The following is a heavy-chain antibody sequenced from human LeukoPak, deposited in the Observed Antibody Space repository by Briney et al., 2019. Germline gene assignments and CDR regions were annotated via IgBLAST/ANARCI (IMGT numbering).Heavy chain of an antibody. CDR3: ARPYEGPGYYDSSGYYSFEY. CDR1: GGSISSSSYY. CDR2: IFYGGST. J-gene: IGHJ4*02. V-gene: IGHV4-39*01. D-gene: IGHD3-22*01. Sequence: SETLSLTCTVSGGSISSSSYYWGWIRHPPGKGLECIGSIFYGGSTYYNPSLKSRVTISVDTSKNPFSLKLSSVTAADTAVYYCARPYEGPGYYDSSGYYSFEYWGQGTLVTVPS.